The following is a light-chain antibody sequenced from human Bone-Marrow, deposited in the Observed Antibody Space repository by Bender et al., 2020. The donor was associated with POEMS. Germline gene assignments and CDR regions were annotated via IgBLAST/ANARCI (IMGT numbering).Light chain of an antibody. J-gene: IGLJ2*01. V-gene: IGLV3-21*01. CDR2: RDT. CDR1: NIGTKS. Sequence: SYILTQPPSVSVAPGQTARITCGGNNIGTKSVHGYQQKPSQAPVLVIYRDTNRPSGIPARISASKSGDTATLTIKWVEAGDEADFYCQVWDSRGDYDVVFGGGTRLTVL. CDR3: QVWDSRGDYDVV.